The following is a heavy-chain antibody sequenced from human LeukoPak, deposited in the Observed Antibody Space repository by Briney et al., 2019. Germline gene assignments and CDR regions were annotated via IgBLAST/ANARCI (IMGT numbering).Heavy chain of an antibody. CDR1: GFTSDTYA. D-gene: IGHD4-17*01. CDR2: ISWDSSSI. Sequence: GGSMTLSSVVSGFTSDTYAMDWVRQAHGGWLEWVSSISWDSSSIDYADAVKGRFTISRDNSKTTLYLQMNSLRAEDTAVYHCAKHGELPYYYFYMDVWGKGTTVTISS. CDR3: AKHGELPYYYFYMDV. V-gene: IGHV3-9*02. J-gene: IGHJ6*03.